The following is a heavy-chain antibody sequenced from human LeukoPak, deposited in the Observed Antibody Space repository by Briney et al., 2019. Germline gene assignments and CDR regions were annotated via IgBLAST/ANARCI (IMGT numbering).Heavy chain of an antibody. Sequence: ASVKVSCKASGYTFTGYYMHWVRQAPGQGLEWMGRTNPNSGGTNYAQKFQGRVTMTRDTSISTAYMELSRLRSDDTAVYYCARDLIVVYWFNPWGQGTLVTVSS. CDR3: ARDLIVVYWFNP. CDR2: TNPNSGGT. J-gene: IGHJ5*02. D-gene: IGHD2-15*01. V-gene: IGHV1-2*06. CDR1: GYTFTGYY.